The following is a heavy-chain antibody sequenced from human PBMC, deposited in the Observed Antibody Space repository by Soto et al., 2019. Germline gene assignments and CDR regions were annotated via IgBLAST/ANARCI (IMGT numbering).Heavy chain of an antibody. CDR3: ARDFGHGYYLDY. CDR1: GFSFSNYN. CDR2: ITDSSDTV. D-gene: IGHD3-3*01. V-gene: IGHV3-48*02. J-gene: IGHJ4*02. Sequence: QPGGSLRLSCVASGFSFSNYNMNWVRQAPGKGLEWVSYITDSSDTVHYADSVRGRFTISRDNAESSLYLQMNSLRDEDTAVYFCARDFGHGYYLDYWGRGTPVTVSS.